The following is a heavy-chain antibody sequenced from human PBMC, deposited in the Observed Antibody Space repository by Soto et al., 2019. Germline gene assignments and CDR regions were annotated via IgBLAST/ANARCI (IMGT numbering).Heavy chain of an antibody. Sequence: PSDTLSLTCAVYGGSVSSGSYYWSWIRQPPGKGLEWIGYIYYSGSTKYNPSLKSRVTISVDTSKNQFSLKLSSVTAADTAVYYCARDRVGGGWLVVASDWGQGTLVTVSS. CDR3: ARDRVGGGWLVVASD. J-gene: IGHJ4*02. V-gene: IGHV4-61*01. CDR2: IYYSGST. D-gene: IGHD6-19*01. CDR1: GGSVSSGSYY.